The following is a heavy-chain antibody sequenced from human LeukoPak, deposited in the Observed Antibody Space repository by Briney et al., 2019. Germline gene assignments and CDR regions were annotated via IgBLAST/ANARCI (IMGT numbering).Heavy chain of an antibody. D-gene: IGHD3-22*01. CDR2: ISGSGSNT. V-gene: IGHV3-23*01. Sequence: GGSLRLSCAHSGFTFTKYAMSSGCQAPGKGLEWVSTISGSGSNTYYGDSVKGRFTISRDNSKNTLYLQMNSLRAGDTAVYYCARDFQSCQFCIRVVVYYYCYCWGQGTLVTVSS. CDR3: ARDFQSCQFCIRVVVYYYCYC. CDR1: GFTFTKYA. J-gene: IGHJ4*02.